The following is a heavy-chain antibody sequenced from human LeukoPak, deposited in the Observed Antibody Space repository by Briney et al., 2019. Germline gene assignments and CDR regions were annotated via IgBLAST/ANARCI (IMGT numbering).Heavy chain of an antibody. CDR3: ASCLGCDYGNYA. CDR1: GFTVSSNH. D-gene: IGHD4-11*01. V-gene: IGHV3-53*01. CDR2: IYRDGNT. J-gene: IGHJ5*02. Sequence: GGSLRLSCAASGFTVSSNHMSWVRQAPGKGLEWVSVIYRDGNTYYADSVKGRFTISRDNSRNTLYLQMNSLRAEDTAVYYCASCLGCDYGNYAWGQGTLVTVSS.